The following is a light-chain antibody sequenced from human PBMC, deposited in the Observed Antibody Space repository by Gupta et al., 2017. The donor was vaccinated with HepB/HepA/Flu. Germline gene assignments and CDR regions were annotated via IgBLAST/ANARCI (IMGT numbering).Light chain of an antibody. Sequence: DIQMTQSPSSLSASVGDRVTITCRASQSISSYLNWYQQKPGKAPKLLIYAASSVQSGVPSRFSGSGSGTDFTLTISSLQPEDFATYYCQQSDSFPPAFGQGTKVEIK. V-gene: IGKV1-39*01. CDR3: QQSDSFPPA. CDR2: AAS. J-gene: IGKJ2*01. CDR1: QSISSY.